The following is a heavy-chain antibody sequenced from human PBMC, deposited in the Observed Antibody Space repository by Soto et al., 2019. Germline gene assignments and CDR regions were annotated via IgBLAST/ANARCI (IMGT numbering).Heavy chain of an antibody. V-gene: IGHV3-53*04. CDR2: IYSGGST. CDR1: GFTVSSNY. Sequence: EVQLVESGGGLVQPGGSLRLSCAASGFTVSSNYMSWVRQAPGKGLEWVSVIYSGGSTYYADSVKGRFTISRHNSKNTRYLQMNSLRAEDTAGYYCAREVGHGWFDPWGQGTLVTVSS. J-gene: IGHJ5*02. CDR3: AREVGHGWFDP.